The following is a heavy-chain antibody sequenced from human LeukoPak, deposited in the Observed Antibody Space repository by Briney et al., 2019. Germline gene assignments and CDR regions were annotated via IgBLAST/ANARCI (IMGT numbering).Heavy chain of an antibody. Sequence: GGSLRLSCAASGFTFSSYSMNWVRQAPGKGLEWVSSISSSSSYIYYADSVKGRFTISRDNAKNSLYLQMNSLRAEDTAVYYCAKDSPPLAVAGTVYWGQGTLVTVSS. CDR3: AKDSPPLAVAGTVY. D-gene: IGHD6-19*01. CDR1: GFTFSSYS. CDR2: ISSSSSYI. V-gene: IGHV3-21*04. J-gene: IGHJ4*02.